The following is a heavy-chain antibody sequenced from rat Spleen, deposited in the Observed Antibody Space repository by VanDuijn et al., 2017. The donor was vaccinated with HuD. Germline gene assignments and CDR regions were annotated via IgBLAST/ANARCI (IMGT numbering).Heavy chain of an antibody. CDR3: ATDPPFGYGGNYFDY. V-gene: IGHV5-31*01. D-gene: IGHD1-11*01. J-gene: IGHJ2*01. Sequence: EVQLVESGGGLVQPGRSLKLSCVASGFTFSNFWMTWISQAPGKGLEWVGSITNTGGDSFYPDSVKGRFTISRDNAKSTLNLQMNSLRSGDKATYYCATDPPFGYGGNYFDYWGQGVMVTVSS. CDR2: ITNTGGDS. CDR1: GFTFSNFW.